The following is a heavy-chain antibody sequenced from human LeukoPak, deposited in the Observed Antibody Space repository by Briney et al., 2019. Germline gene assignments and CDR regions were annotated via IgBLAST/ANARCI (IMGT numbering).Heavy chain of an antibody. CDR1: GYTFTSYY. J-gene: IGHJ4*02. CDR3: ARVGIGAARPVAYFDY. D-gene: IGHD6-6*01. CDR2: IIPIFGTA. V-gene: IGHV1-69*05. Sequence: SVKVSCEASGYTFTSYYMHWVRQAPGQGLEWMGGIIPIFGTANYAQKFQGRVTITTDESTSTAYMELSSLRSEDTAVYYCARVGIGAARPVAYFDYWGQGTLVTVSS.